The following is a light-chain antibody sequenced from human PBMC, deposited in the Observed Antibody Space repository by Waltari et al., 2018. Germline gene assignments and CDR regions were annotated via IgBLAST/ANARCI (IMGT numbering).Light chain of an antibody. CDR2: DVN. Sequence: QSTLTQPASVSGSPGQSITISCTGNNSDVGGYNYVSWYQQLPGKAPKLMIYDVNKWPSGVSNRFSGSKSGNTASLTISGLQAEDEADYYCSSYTNRDTHVIFGGGTKLTVL. CDR1: NSDVGGYNY. V-gene: IGLV2-14*03. CDR3: SSYTNRDTHVI. J-gene: IGLJ2*01.